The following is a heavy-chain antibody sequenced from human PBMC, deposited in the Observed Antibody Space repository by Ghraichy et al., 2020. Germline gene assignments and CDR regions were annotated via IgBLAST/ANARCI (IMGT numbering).Heavy chain of an antibody. Sequence: GGSLRLSCAASGFTFSTYAMSWVRQAPGKGLEWVSSISESGGSTAYADSVKGRFTISRDNSKNTLYVQMNSLRAEDTAVYYCAKRSPRGIWDFGYFDQWGRGTLVTVSS. CDR3: AKRSPRGIWDFGYFDQ. D-gene: IGHD1-26*01. V-gene: IGHV3-23*01. J-gene: IGHJ4*02. CDR1: GFTFSTYA. CDR2: ISESGGST.